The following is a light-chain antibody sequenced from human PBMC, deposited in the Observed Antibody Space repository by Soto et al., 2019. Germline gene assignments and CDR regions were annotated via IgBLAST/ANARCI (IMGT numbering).Light chain of an antibody. V-gene: IGLV2-14*01. J-gene: IGLJ1*01. CDR1: SXDIGSYNR. CDR2: EVT. Sequence: QSVLTQPASVSGSPGQSITIFCTGTSXDIGSYNRVSWYQQHPGKAPKLIIYEVTDRPSGVSNRFSGSKSGNTASLTISGLQAEDEAEYYCSSYTNINTRACVFGTGTKAPS. CDR3: SSYTNINTRACV.